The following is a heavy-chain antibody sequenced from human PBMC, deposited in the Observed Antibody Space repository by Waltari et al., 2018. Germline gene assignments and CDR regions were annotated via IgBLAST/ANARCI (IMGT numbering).Heavy chain of an antibody. CDR1: GGSFSGYY. V-gene: IGHV4-34*01. CDR2: INHSGST. CDR3: ARGGYYDSSGYYYLEDYFDY. D-gene: IGHD3-22*01. Sequence: QVQLQQWGAGLLKPSETLSLTCAVYGGSFSGYYWSWIRQPPGKGLEWIGEINHSGSTNYNPSLKRRVTISVDTSKNQFSLKLSSVTAADTAVYYCARGGYYDSSGYYYLEDYFDYWGQGTLVTVSS. J-gene: IGHJ4*02.